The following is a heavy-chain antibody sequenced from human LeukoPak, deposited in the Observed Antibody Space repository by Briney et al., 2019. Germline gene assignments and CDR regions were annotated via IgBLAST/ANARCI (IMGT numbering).Heavy chain of an antibody. D-gene: IGHD7-27*01. CDR2: IGTRGDGI. V-gene: IGHV3-23*01. CDR1: DFTFSSYT. CDR3: ARDPNWGSGY. J-gene: IGHJ4*02. Sequence: GGSLRLSCVASDFTFSSYTMIWVRQAPGKALEWVSVIGTRGDGIHYADSVKGRFTISRDDSKNTLYLQMNSLRAEDTAVYYCARDPNWGSGYWGQGTLVTVSS.